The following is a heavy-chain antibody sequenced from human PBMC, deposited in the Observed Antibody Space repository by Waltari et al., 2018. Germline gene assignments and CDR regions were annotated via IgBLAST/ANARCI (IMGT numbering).Heavy chain of an antibody. J-gene: IGHJ4*02. D-gene: IGHD1-1*01. CDR3: ARGHWNPFDY. CDR2: MSSRGSTI. CDR1: GFTFSDYY. Sequence: QVQLVESGGGLVKPGGSLRLSCAASGFTFSDYYLSWIRQAPGKGLVSVSYMSSRGSTISYPDSVKGRFTTSRDNAKNSLYLQMNSLRAEDTAVNSCARGHWNPFDYWGQGTLVTVSS. V-gene: IGHV3-11*01.